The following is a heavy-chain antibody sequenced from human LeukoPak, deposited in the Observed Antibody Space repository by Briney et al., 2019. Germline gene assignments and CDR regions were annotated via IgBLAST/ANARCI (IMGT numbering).Heavy chain of an antibody. J-gene: IGHJ4*02. Sequence: GGSLRLSCVASGFTLGNYWMHWVRQAPGKGLVWVSHINTDGSSTNYADSVKGRFTISRDNARNTLYLQMNSVRVEDTGVYYCARDLTHCSGGRCHTSPNDCWGQGPQVTVSS. D-gene: IGHD2-15*01. CDR2: INTDGSST. CDR3: ARDLTHCSGGRCHTSPNDC. V-gene: IGHV3-74*01. CDR1: GFTLGNYW.